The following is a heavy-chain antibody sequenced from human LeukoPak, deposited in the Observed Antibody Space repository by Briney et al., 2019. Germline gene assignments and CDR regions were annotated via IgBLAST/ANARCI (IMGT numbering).Heavy chain of an antibody. D-gene: IGHD4-17*01. V-gene: IGHV4-39*07. Sequence: SEPLSLTCTVSGASINSSNYYWGWIRQPPGKGLEWIGTIYYSGTTYYNPSLKSRVTISVDTSKNQFSLKLSSVTAADTAVYYCARAGTNLGDYDYWGQGTLVTVSS. CDR1: GASINSSNYY. CDR3: ARAGTNLGDYDY. J-gene: IGHJ4*02. CDR2: IYYSGTT.